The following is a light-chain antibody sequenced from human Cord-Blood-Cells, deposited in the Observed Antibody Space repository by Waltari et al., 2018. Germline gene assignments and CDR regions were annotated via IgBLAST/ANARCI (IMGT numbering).Light chain of an antibody. J-gene: IGLJ3*02. CDR2: EVR. CDR3: CSYAGSSTFV. CDR1: SCPAGRYNL. Sequence: QSALTQPAPASGSPRQSITISCTGTSCPAGRYNLVSWYQQHPGKAPKLMIYEVRKRASGVSNRFSGSKARNTASRTICGRQAEDEADYYCCSYAGSSTFVFGVGTELTAL. V-gene: IGLV2-23*02.